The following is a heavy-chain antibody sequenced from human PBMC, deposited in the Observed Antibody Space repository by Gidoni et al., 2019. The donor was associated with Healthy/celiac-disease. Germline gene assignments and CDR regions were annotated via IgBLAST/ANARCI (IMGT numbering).Heavy chain of an antibody. Sequence: QLQLQESGPGLVKPSETLSLTCTVSGGSISSSSYYWGWNRQPPGKGLEWIGSIYYSGSTYYNPSLKCRVTISVDTSKNQFSLKLSSVTAADTAVYYCARTDTKNDAFDIWGQGTMVTVSS. J-gene: IGHJ3*02. CDR1: GGSISSSSYY. CDR2: IYYSGST. D-gene: IGHD1-1*01. V-gene: IGHV4-39*01. CDR3: ARTDTKNDAFDI.